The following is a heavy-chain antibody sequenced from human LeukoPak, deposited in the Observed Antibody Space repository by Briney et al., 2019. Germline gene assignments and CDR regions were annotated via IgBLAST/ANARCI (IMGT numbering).Heavy chain of an antibody. CDR2: INSDGSST. Sequence: GGSLRLSCAASGFTFSSYWVHWVRQAPGKGLVWVSPINSDGSSTSYADSVKGRFTISRDNAKNTLSLQMNSLKAEDTAVYYCARVGGSNAFDIWGQGTMVIVSS. D-gene: IGHD1-26*01. CDR1: GFTFSSYW. J-gene: IGHJ3*02. V-gene: IGHV3-74*01. CDR3: ARVGGSNAFDI.